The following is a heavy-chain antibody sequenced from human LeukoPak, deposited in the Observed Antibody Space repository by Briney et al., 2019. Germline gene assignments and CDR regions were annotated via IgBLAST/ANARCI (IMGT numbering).Heavy chain of an antibody. Sequence: GGSLRLSCAASGFTFSSYWMSWGRQSPGKGLECVANIKADGSEEYYVDSVKGRFSISRDNAKNSLYLQMNSLRAEDTAVYYCARDWLAGNPYHAFDLWGKGTMVTVSS. V-gene: IGHV3-7*01. J-gene: IGHJ3*01. CDR2: IKADGSEE. CDR3: ARDWLAGNPYHAFDL. D-gene: IGHD3-22*01. CDR1: GFTFSSYW.